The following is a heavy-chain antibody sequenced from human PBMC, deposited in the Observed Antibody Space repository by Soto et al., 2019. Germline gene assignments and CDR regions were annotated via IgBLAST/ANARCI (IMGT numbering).Heavy chain of an antibody. V-gene: IGHV3-23*01. CDR2: VTNTGANT. D-gene: IGHD2-15*01. CDR3: AWGFRAYCSGVYCYPFDY. J-gene: IGHJ4*02. Sequence: EVQLLASGGGLVQPGGSLSLSCAASGFTFSSYAMNWVRQAPGKGLEWVSSVTNTGANTYYADSVKGRFTISRYNSKSTMYLQLNSLRLADTAVYNCAWGFRAYCSGVYCYPFDYWGQVTLVSVSS. CDR1: GFTFSSYA.